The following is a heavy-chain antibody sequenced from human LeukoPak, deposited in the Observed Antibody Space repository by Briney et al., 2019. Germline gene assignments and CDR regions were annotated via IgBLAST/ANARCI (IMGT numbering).Heavy chain of an antibody. D-gene: IGHD4-17*01. CDR1: GGSTSSYY. CDR3: ARRVPPTVTYPHNEPGLQHWYFDL. J-gene: IGHJ2*01. V-gene: IGHV4-59*01. Sequence: SETLSLTCTVSGGSTSSYYWSWIRQPPGKGLEWIGYIYYSGSINYNPSLKSRVTISVDTSKNQFSLKLSSVTAADTAVYYCARRVPPTVTYPHNEPGLQHWYFDLWGRGTLVTVSS. CDR2: IYYSGSI.